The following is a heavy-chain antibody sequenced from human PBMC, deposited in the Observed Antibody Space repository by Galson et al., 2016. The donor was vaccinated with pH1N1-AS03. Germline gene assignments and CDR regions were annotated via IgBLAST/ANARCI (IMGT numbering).Heavy chain of an antibody. J-gene: IGHJ4*02. V-gene: IGHV3-48*02. CDR1: GFTFINFA. CDR3: ARDSGYGGTFDN. CDR2: IYSRSDII. Sequence: SLRLSCAASGFTFINFAMSWVRQAPGKGLEWVSYIYSRSDIIHYAASVGGRITISRDNARNSLYLQMHSLRDDDAAVYYCARDSGYGGTFDNWGQGALVTVSS. D-gene: IGHD5-12*01.